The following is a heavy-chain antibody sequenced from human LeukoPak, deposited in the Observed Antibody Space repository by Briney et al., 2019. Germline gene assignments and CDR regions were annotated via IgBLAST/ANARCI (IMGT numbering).Heavy chain of an antibody. Sequence: ASVKVSCKVSGYTLTELSMHWVRQAPGKGLEWMGGFDPEDGKTVYAQNFQGRVTMTEDTSTDTAYMELSSLRSDDTAVYYCATDQRGAGLGFRYGSGSYNGLDVWGQGTTVTVSS. V-gene: IGHV1-24*01. D-gene: IGHD3-10*01. J-gene: IGHJ6*02. CDR1: GYTLTELS. CDR2: FDPEDGKT. CDR3: ATDQRGAGLGFRYGSGSYNGLDV.